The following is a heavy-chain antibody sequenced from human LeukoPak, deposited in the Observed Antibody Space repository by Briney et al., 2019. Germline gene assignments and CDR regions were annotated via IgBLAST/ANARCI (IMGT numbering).Heavy chain of an antibody. V-gene: IGHV4-34*01. D-gene: IGHD3-10*01. CDR3: ARRGYYGSGSYYKGRYYYYYKDV. Sequence: SETLSLTCAVYGGSFSGYYWSWIRQPPGKGLEWIGEINHSGSTNYNPSLKSRVTISVDTSKNQFSLKLSSVTAADTAVYYCARRGYYGSGSYYKGRYYYYYKDVWGKGTTVTISS. CDR2: INHSGST. CDR1: GGSFSGYY. J-gene: IGHJ6*03.